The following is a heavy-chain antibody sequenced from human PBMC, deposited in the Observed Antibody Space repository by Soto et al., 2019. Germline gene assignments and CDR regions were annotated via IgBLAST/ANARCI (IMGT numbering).Heavy chain of an antibody. Sequence: EEQLVESGGDLVQPGGSLRLSCAASGFTVSNNYMSWFRQAPGKGLEWVSLIYSGGSTYYADSVKGRFTISGDSSKNTLYLQMNSLRAEDTAMYYCAAYSHKGYWGQGTLVTVSS. CDR1: GFTVSNNY. V-gene: IGHV3-66*01. CDR2: IYSGGST. D-gene: IGHD3-16*01. J-gene: IGHJ4*02. CDR3: AAYSHKGY.